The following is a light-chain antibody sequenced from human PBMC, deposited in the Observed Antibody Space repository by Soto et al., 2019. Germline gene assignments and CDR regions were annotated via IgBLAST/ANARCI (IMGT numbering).Light chain of an antibody. CDR2: SAA. J-gene: IGKJ3*01. Sequence: DIPMTQSPSSLSASVGDRVTITCQASQDIRKYLNWYQQKAGRAPKLLIYSAANLETGVPSRFSGSGYGTDFTFTISSLQPEDIATYYGQHYDNLPPFTFGPGTKVAIK. V-gene: IGKV1-33*01. CDR3: QHYDNLPPFT. CDR1: QDIRKY.